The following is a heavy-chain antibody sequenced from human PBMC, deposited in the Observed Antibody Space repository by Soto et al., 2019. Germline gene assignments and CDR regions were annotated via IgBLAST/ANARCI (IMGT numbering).Heavy chain of an antibody. CDR3: ARALYCSSTSCYDAGEYYYYMDV. V-gene: IGHV5-51*01. D-gene: IGHD2-2*01. CDR1: GYSFTSYW. Sequence: PGESLKISCKGSGYSFTSYWIGWVRQMPGKGLEWMGIIYPGDSDTRYSPSFQGQVTISADKSISTAYLQWSSLKASDTAMYYCARALYCSSTSCYDAGEYYYYMDVWGKGTTVTGLL. CDR2: IYPGDSDT. J-gene: IGHJ6*03.